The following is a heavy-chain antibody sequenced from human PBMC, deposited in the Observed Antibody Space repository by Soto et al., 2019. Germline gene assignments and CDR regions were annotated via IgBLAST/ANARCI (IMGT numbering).Heavy chain of an antibody. CDR1: GYNVTTQT. CDR3: ARDIVTVGPRANDAFDL. V-gene: IGHV1-3*01. J-gene: IGHJ3*01. Sequence: QVQLVQSGAEVKKPGASVKLSCRAVGYNVTTQTMNWVRQAPGQSLEWMGGTRAGDDKTKYSQKFQGRVTITSDTSASTVYMELTSLTSEDTAVYYCARDIVTVGPRANDAFDLWGQGTLVTVSS. CDR2: TRAGDDKT. D-gene: IGHD1-26*01.